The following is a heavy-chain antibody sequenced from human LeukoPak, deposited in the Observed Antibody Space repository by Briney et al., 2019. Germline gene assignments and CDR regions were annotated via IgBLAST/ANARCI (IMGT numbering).Heavy chain of an antibody. CDR1: GYTFTGYY. V-gene: IGHV1-2*02. CDR2: INPNSGGT. CDR3: ARGDSVLEQLVHWFDP. D-gene: IGHD6-6*01. J-gene: IGHJ5*02. Sequence: ASVKVSCKASGYTFTGYYMHRVRQAPGQGLEWMGWINPNSGGTNYAQKFQGRVTMTRDTSISTAYMELSRLRSDDTAVYYCARGDSVLEQLVHWFDPWGQGTLVTVSS.